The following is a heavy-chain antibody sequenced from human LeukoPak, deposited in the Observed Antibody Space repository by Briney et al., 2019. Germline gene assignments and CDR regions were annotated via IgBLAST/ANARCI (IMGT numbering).Heavy chain of an antibody. CDR2: IIPTFGTA. Sequence: SVKVSCKASGGAFSTYAISWVRQAPGQGLEWMGGIIPTFGTAKYAQKFQGRVTITADESTSTAYMELSSLRSEDTAVYYCARDRRSRYCSSTRCYLGCFDPWGQGTLVTVSS. D-gene: IGHD2-2*01. CDR1: GGAFSTYA. J-gene: IGHJ5*02. CDR3: ARDRRSRYCSSTRCYLGCFDP. V-gene: IGHV1-69*13.